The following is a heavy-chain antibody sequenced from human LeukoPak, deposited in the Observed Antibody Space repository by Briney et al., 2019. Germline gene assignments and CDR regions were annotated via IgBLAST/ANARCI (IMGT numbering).Heavy chain of an antibody. CDR1: GFTFSSYE. Sequence: GGSLRLSCAASGFTFSSYEMNWVRQAPGKGLEWVSYISSSGSTIYYADSVKGRFTISRDNAKNSLYLQMNSLRAEDTAVYYCANTYYYDSTQTQYWGQGTLVTVSS. J-gene: IGHJ4*02. V-gene: IGHV3-48*03. D-gene: IGHD3-22*01. CDR2: ISSSGSTI. CDR3: ANTYYYDSTQTQY.